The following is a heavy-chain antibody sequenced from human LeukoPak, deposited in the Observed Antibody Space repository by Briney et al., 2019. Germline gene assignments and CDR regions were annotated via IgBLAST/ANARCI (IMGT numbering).Heavy chain of an antibody. D-gene: IGHD3-10*01. CDR3: ARTITLVRGVGRFDFDN. CDR2: INTKSGAT. CDR1: GYTLTGYC. Sequence: RASVKVSCKASGYTLTGYCMHWVRQAPGQGLEWLGWINTKSGATNYAQNFQGRVTMTRDTSMSTTYMELKRLRSDDTAVYYCARTITLVRGVGRFDFDNWGQGTLVTVSS. V-gene: IGHV1-2*02. J-gene: IGHJ4*02.